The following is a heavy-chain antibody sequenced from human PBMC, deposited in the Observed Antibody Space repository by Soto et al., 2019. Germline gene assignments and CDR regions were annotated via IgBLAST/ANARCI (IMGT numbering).Heavy chain of an antibody. V-gene: IGHV1-69*12. CDR1: GGTFSSYA. D-gene: IGHD5-12*01. J-gene: IGHJ4*02. Sequence: QVQLVQSGAEVKKPGSSVKVSCKASGGTFSSYAISWVRQAPGQGLEWMGGIIPIFGTANYAQKFQGRVTITADESTSTAYMELSGLRSEDTAVYYWARDRLVATTSSVFDYWGQGTLVTVCS. CDR2: IIPIFGTA. CDR3: ARDRLVATTSSVFDY.